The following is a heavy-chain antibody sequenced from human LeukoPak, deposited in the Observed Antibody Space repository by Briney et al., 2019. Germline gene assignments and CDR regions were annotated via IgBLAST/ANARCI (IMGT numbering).Heavy chain of an antibody. CDR3: AKDFSGSSHYYMDV. J-gene: IGHJ6*03. V-gene: IGHV3-23*01. Sequence: PGGSLRLSCAASGFTFYNYAMSWVRQAPGKGLEWVSSISDSGGSTYYADSVKGRFTISRDNSKNTLDLQMNSLRAEDMAVYYCAKDFSGSSHYYMDVWGKGTTVTVSS. CDR1: GFTFYNYA. CDR2: ISDSGGST. D-gene: IGHD3-3*01.